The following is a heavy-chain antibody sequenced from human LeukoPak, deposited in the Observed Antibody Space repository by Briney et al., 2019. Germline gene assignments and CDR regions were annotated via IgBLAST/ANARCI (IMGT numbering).Heavy chain of an antibody. J-gene: IGHJ4*02. Sequence: SETLSLTCAVYGGSFSGYYWSWIRQPPGKGLEWIGEINHSGSTNYNPSLKSRDTISVDTSKNQFSLKLSSVTAADTAVYYCARADIVGADNDYWGQGTLVTVSS. V-gene: IGHV4-34*01. CDR2: INHSGST. D-gene: IGHD1-26*01. CDR3: ARADIVGADNDY. CDR1: GGSFSGYY.